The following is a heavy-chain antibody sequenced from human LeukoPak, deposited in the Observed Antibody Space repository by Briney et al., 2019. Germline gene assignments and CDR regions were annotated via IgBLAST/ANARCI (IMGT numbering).Heavy chain of an antibody. V-gene: IGHV4-34*01. Sequence: PSETLSLTCAVYGGSFSGYYWSWIRQPPGKGLEWIGEINHSGSTNYNPSLKSRVTISVDTSKNQFSLKLSSVTVADTAVYYCARNGPMVRGVNLGLDYWGQGTLVTVSS. J-gene: IGHJ4*02. CDR3: ARNGPMVRGVNLGLDY. CDR2: INHSGST. CDR1: GGSFSGYY. D-gene: IGHD3-10*01.